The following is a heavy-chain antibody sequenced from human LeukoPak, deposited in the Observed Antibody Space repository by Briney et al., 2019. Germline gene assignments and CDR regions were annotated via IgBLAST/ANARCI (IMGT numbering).Heavy chain of an antibody. Sequence: SETLSLTCTVSGDPMTPYSWSWIRQPPGKGLEWIGYMSYSGGTRYNPSLKSRVTISVDASNNQFSLRLTSMTAADTATYYCARDGRGGLFYYFDSWGPGTLVTVSS. D-gene: IGHD3-16*01. J-gene: IGHJ4*02. CDR2: MSYSGGT. V-gene: IGHV4-59*01. CDR1: GDPMTPYS. CDR3: ARDGRGGLFYYFDS.